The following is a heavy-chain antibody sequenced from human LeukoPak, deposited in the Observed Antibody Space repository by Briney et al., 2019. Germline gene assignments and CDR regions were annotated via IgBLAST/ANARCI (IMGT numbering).Heavy chain of an antibody. Sequence: PGGSLRLSCAASGFTFSSYSMDWVRQAPGKAPEWVSTIGSSSTYTDYADSVKGRFTISRDNAKNSLYLQMNSLRAEDTAVYYCLNMGAEILPYWGQGTLVTVSS. CDR2: IGSSSTYT. D-gene: IGHD4/OR15-4a*01. J-gene: IGHJ4*02. V-gene: IGHV3-21*01. CDR3: LNMGAEILPY. CDR1: GFTFSSYS.